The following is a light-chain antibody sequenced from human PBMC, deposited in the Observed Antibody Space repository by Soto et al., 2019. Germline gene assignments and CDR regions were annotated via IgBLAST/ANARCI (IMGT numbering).Light chain of an antibody. J-gene: IGKJ4*01. CDR1: QTISSY. Sequence: DIQMTQSPSSLSASVGDRVTITCRASQTISSYLNWYQQKPGKAPKLLIYAASNLQSGVPSRFSGSGSGTDFTLTISSLHPEDFAIYYCQQSYSTPLTFGGGTKVEIK. CDR2: AAS. V-gene: IGKV1-39*01. CDR3: QQSYSTPLT.